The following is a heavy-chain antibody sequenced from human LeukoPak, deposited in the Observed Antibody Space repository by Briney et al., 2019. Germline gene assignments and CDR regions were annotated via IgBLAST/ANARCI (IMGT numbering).Heavy chain of an antibody. CDR3: ARGGTYSSSWYGPYYDY. Sequence: PSETLSLTCTVSGGSISSGGYYWSWIRQPPGKGLEWIGYIYHSGSTYYNPSLKSRVTISVDRSKNQFSLKLSSVTAADTAVYYCARGGTYSSSWYGPYYDYWGQGTLVTVSS. CDR2: IYHSGST. CDR1: GGSISSGGYY. D-gene: IGHD6-13*01. J-gene: IGHJ4*02. V-gene: IGHV4-30-2*01.